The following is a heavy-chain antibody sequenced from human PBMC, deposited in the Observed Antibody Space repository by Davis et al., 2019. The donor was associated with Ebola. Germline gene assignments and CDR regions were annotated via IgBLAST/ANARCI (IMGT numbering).Heavy chain of an antibody. CDR1: GGSFSGYY. V-gene: IGHV4-34*01. J-gene: IGHJ5*02. D-gene: IGHD6-13*01. Sequence: SETLSLTCAVYGGSFSGYYWSWIRQPPGRGLEWIGEINHSGTANYNPSLKSRVTISGDTSKNQFSPKVTSVTAADTAVYYCARGLGMGWFDPWGQGTPVTVSS. CDR3: ARGLGMGWFDP. CDR2: INHSGTA.